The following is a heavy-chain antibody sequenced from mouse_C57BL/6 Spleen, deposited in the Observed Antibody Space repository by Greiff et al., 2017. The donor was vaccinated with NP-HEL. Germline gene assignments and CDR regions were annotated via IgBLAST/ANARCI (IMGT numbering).Heavy chain of an antibody. D-gene: IGHD2-4*01. CDR2: ISSGSSTI. J-gene: IGHJ3*01. Sequence: EVKLVESGGGLVKPGGSLKLSCAASGFTFSDYGMHWVRQAPEKGLEWVAYISSGSSTIYYADTVKGRFTISRDNAKNTLFLQMTSLRSEDTAMYYCARGDYDGGTWLAYWGQGTLVTVSA. CDR3: ARGDYDGGTWLAY. V-gene: IGHV5-17*01. CDR1: GFTFSDYG.